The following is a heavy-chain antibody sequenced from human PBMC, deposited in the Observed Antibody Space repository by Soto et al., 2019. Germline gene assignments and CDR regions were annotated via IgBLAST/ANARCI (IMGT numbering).Heavy chain of an antibody. V-gene: IGHV4-59*01. J-gene: IGHJ4*02. CDR2: IYYSGST. D-gene: IGHD3-16*02. CDR3: ARDMGDYIWGSYREAHYFDY. Sequence: QVQLQESGPGLVKPSETLSLTCTVSGGSISSYYWSWIRQPPGKGLEWIGYIYYSGSTNYNPSLKSRVTISVDTSKNQFSLKLSSVTAADTAVYYCARDMGDYIWGSYREAHYFDYWGQGTLVTVSS. CDR1: GGSISSYY.